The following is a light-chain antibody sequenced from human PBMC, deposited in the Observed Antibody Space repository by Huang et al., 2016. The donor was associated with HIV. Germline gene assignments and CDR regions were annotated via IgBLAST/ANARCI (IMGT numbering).Light chain of an antibody. CDR2: KAS. CDR1: ENISGW. CDR3: QQYKTFSWS. V-gene: IGKV1-5*03. Sequence: DIQMTQAPSTLSASVGDRVSITCRASENISGWLAWYQQKPGKAPKVLIYKASRLERGVPGRFSGSGSGTEFTLTISSLQPDDFATYYCQQYKTFSWSFGQGTKV. J-gene: IGKJ1*01.